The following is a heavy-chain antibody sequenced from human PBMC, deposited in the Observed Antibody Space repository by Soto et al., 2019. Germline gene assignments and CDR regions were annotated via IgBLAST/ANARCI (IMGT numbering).Heavy chain of an antibody. CDR3: ARVRFLEWLFDY. CDR2: IYHSGST. D-gene: IGHD3-3*01. Sequence: SETLSLTCTVSGYSISSGYYWGWIRQPPGKGLEWIGSIYHSGSTYYNPSLKSRVTISVDTSKNQFSLKLSSVTAADTAVYYCARVRFLEWLFDYWGQGTLVTVSS. J-gene: IGHJ4*02. V-gene: IGHV4-38-2*02. CDR1: GYSISSGYY.